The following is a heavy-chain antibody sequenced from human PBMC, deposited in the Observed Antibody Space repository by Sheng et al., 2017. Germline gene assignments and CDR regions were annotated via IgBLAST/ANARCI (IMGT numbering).Heavy chain of an antibody. CDR3: ARAGNRITGTIIFFDY. V-gene: IGHV3-48*03. D-gene: IGHD1-7*01. Sequence: EVQLVESGGGLVQPGGSLRLSCAASGFTFSSYEMNWVRQAPGKGLEWVSYISSSGSTIYYADSVKGRFTISRDNAKNSLYLQMNSLRAEDTAVYYCARAGNRITGTIIFFDYWGQGTLVTVSS. CDR2: ISSSGSTI. J-gene: IGHJ4*02. CDR1: GFTFSSYE.